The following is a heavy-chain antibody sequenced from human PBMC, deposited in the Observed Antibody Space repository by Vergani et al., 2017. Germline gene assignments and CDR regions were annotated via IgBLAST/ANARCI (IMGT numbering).Heavy chain of an antibody. D-gene: IGHD2-2*01. V-gene: IGHV1-69*02. CDR2: IIPILGIA. CDR1: GGTFSSYT. J-gene: IGHJ3*02. Sequence: QVQLVQSGAEVKKPGSSVKVSCKASGGTFSSYTISWVRQAPGQGLEWMGRIIPILGIANYAQKFQGRVTITADKSTSTAYMELSSLRSEDTAVYYCARVRAEGGSTSSQWAFDIWGQGTMVTVSS. CDR3: ARVRAEGGSTSSQWAFDI.